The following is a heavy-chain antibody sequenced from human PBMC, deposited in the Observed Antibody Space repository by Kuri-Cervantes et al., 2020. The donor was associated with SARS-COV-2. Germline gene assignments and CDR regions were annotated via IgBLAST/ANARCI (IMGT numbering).Heavy chain of an antibody. V-gene: IGHV1-18*01. D-gene: IGHD3-10*01. Sequence: ASVKVSCKASGYTFTSYGISWVRQAPGQGLEWMGWISAYNGNTNYAQRLQGRVTMTTDTSTSTAYMELRSLRSDDTAVYYCARDSITMVQGVTSDAFDIWGQGTMVTVSS. J-gene: IGHJ3*02. CDR1: GYTFTSYG. CDR2: ISAYNGNT. CDR3: ARDSITMVQGVTSDAFDI.